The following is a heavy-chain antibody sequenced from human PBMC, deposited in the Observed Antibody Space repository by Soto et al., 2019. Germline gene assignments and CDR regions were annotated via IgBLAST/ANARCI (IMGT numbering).Heavy chain of an antibody. CDR2: ISGSGGST. V-gene: IGHV3-23*01. J-gene: IGHJ5*02. D-gene: IGHD2-15*01. Sequence: EVQLLESGGGLVQPGGSLRLSCAASGFSFSSYAMSWVRQAPGKGLEWVSAISGSGGSTYYADSVKGRFTISRDNSKDTLYLQMNSLRAEDTAVYYCAKDGARLQLYWFDPWGQGTLVTVSS. CDR3: AKDGARLQLYWFDP. CDR1: GFSFSSYA.